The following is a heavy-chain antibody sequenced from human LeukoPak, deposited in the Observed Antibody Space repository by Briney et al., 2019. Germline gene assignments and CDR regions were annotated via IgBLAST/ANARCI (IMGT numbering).Heavy chain of an antibody. J-gene: IGHJ4*02. V-gene: IGHV1-2*02. Sequence: PGASVKVSCKASGYTFTGYYIHWVRQAPGQGLEWMGWINPNSGGTNYAQKFQGRVTMTRDTSISTAYMELSRLRSDGTAVYYCARVATMVWDGYKIFDYWGQGTLVTVSS. CDR2: INPNSGGT. D-gene: IGHD5-24*01. CDR1: GYTFTGYY. CDR3: ARVATMVWDGYKIFDY.